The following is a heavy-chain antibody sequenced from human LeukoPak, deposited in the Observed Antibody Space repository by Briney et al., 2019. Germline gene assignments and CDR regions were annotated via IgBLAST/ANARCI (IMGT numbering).Heavy chain of an antibody. CDR2: IYYSGST. D-gene: IGHD3-22*01. Sequence: ASQTLSLTCTVSGGSISSGGYYWSWIRQHPGKGLEWIGYIYYSGSTYYSPTLKSRVTISVDTSKNQFSLKLSSVTAADTAVYYCARDTWDSSGYWGQGTLVTVSS. CDR3: ARDTWDSSGY. J-gene: IGHJ4*02. V-gene: IGHV4-31*03. CDR1: GGSISSGGYY.